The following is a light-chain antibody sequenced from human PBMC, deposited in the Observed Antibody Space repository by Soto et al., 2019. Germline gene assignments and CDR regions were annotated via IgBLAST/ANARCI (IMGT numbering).Light chain of an antibody. CDR3: QQYSTYSRT. Sequence: DIQMTQSPSTLSASVGDRVTITCRASQSIDSWLAWYQQRPGKAPKLLIYKAYSLESGVPSRFSGSGSGTEFTLTISSLQPDDFATYYCQQYSTYSRTFGQGTKVEIK. CDR2: KAY. J-gene: IGKJ1*01. V-gene: IGKV1-5*03. CDR1: QSIDSW.